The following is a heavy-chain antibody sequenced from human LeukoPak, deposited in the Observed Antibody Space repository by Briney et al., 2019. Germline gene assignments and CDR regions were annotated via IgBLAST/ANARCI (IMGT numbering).Heavy chain of an antibody. CDR2: IRYDGSNK. J-gene: IGHJ5*02. V-gene: IGHV3-30*02. CDR1: GFTFSSYG. Sequence: GGSLRLSCAASGFTFSSYGIHWVRQAPGKGLEWVAFIRYDGSNKYYADSVKGRFTISRDNSKNTLYLQMNSLRAEDTAVYYCAKDASGWYFGVGWFDPWGQGTLVTVSS. CDR3: AKDASGWYFGVGWFDP. D-gene: IGHD6-19*01.